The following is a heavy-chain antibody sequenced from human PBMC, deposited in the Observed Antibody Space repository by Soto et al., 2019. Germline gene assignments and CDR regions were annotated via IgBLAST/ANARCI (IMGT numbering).Heavy chain of an antibody. J-gene: IGHJ4*02. D-gene: IGHD2-2*01. CDR3: ARATGSNHPFDY. Sequence: EVQLVESGGGLVQPGGPLRLSCAATGFTFSTYWMHWVRQGPGKGLVWVSRMSTDGSSTTYADSVKGRFTISRDNAKNTLYLQMNSLRAEDTAVYYCARATGSNHPFDYWGQGSLVTVSS. V-gene: IGHV3-74*01. CDR2: MSTDGSST. CDR1: GFTFSTYW.